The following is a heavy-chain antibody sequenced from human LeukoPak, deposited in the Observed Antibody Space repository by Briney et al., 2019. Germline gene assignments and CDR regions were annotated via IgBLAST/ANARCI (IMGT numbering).Heavy chain of an antibody. V-gene: IGHV4-34*01. CDR3: ARTEGGNFDY. CDR2: INHSGST. D-gene: IGHD1-1*01. Sequence: SETLSLTCAVYGGSFSGYYWSWIRQSPGKGLGWIGEINHSGSTNYNPSLKSRVTISVDTSKNQFSLKLSSVTAADTAVYYCARTEGGNFDYWGQGTLVTVSS. J-gene: IGHJ4*02. CDR1: GGSFSGYY.